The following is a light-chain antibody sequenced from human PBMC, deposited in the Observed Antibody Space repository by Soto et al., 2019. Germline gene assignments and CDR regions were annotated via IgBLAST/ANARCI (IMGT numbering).Light chain of an antibody. J-gene: IGKJ2*01. Sequence: DIVMTQFPDSLAVSLGERATINCKSSQSVLYSSDNKNYVAWYQQKPGQPPKLLIYWASTRESGVPDRFSGSGSGTDFPLTISSLQAEDVAIYYCQQYYKIGMYTFGQGTKLEIK. CDR2: WAS. CDR1: QSVLYSSDNKNY. V-gene: IGKV4-1*01. CDR3: QQYYKIGMYT.